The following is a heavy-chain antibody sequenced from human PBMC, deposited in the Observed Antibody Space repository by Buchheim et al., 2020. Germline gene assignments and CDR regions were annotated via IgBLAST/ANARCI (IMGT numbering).Heavy chain of an antibody. Sequence: QVQLQESGPGLVKPSQTLSLTCTVSGGSISSGGYYWSWIRQPAGKGLEWMVRIYSTGTTDYNPSLMSRFTMSVDTSKNQFSLKLNSVTAADTAVYYCARGMHIVLSRQRAFDHWGQGTL. V-gene: IGHV4-61*02. D-gene: IGHD2/OR15-2a*01. CDR1: GGSISSGGYY. CDR3: ARGMHIVLSRQRAFDH. J-gene: IGHJ4*02. CDR2: IYSTGTT.